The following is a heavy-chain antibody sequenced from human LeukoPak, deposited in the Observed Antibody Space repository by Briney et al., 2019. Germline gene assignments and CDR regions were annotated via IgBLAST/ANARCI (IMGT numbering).Heavy chain of an antibody. Sequence: ASVKVSCKTSGYTFTGYYMHWVRQAPGQGLEWMGRINPNSGGTNYAQKFQGRVTMTRDTSISTAYMEVSRLRSDDTAVYYCARVCGGDCYSASDIWGQGTMVTVSS. CDR1: GYTFTGYY. D-gene: IGHD2-21*02. V-gene: IGHV1-2*06. CDR2: INPNSGGT. CDR3: ARVCGGDCYSASDI. J-gene: IGHJ3*02.